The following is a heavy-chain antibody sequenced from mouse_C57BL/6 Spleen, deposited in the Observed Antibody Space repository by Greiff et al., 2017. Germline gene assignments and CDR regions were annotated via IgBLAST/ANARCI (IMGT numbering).Heavy chain of an antibody. CDR2: IDPETGGT. Sequence: SGAELVRPGASVTLSCKASGYTFTDYEMHWVKQTPVHGLEWIGAIDPETGGTAYNQKFKGKAILTADKSSSTAYMELRSLTSEDSAVYYCTRYSYYFDYWGQGTTLTVSS. V-gene: IGHV1-15*01. CDR1: GYTFTDYE. CDR3: TRYSYYFDY. J-gene: IGHJ2*01.